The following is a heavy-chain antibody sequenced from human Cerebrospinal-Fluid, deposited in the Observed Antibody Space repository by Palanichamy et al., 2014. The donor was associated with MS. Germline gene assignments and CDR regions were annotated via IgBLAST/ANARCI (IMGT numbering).Heavy chain of an antibody. Sequence: QVQLVQSGAEVKKPGASVKVSCKASGYAFTTYGISWVRRAPGQGLEWMGWVSAHNGNTKYAQIFQDRVAMTTDTSTTTAYMELRSLRSDDTAVYYCARSRAPYDSGVYYVYWGQGTLVIVSS. J-gene: IGHJ4*02. CDR2: VSAHNGNT. CDR3: ARSRAPYDSGVYYVY. CDR1: GYAFTTYG. V-gene: IGHV1-18*01. D-gene: IGHD3-22*01.